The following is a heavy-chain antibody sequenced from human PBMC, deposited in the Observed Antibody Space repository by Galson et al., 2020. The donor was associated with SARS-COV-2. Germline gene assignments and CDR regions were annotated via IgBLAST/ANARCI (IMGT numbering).Heavy chain of an antibody. CDR3: ARHPTPYGEDGSDY. D-gene: IGHD4-17*01. CDR2: IVVGSGKT. J-gene: IGHJ4*02. CDR1: GFTFTSSA. V-gene: IGHV1-58*01. Sequence: KISCKTSGFTFTSSAVQWVRQARGQRLEWIGWIVVGSGKTNYAQKFQERVTITRDMSTSTAYMELSSLRYEYTAMYYCARHPTPYGEDGSDYWGQGTLVTVSS.